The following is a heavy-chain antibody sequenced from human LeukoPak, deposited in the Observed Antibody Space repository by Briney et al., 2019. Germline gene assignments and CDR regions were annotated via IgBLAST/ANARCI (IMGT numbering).Heavy chain of an antibody. CDR1: GFTFGDYA. J-gene: IGHJ6*04. Sequence: GRSVRLSCTGSGFTFGDYAMSWVRQAPGKGLEWVGFIRSKAYGGTTEYAASVKGRFTISRDDSKSIAYLQMNSLKTEDTAVYYCTRGVDVYYYYGMDVWGKGTTVTVSS. V-gene: IGHV3-49*04. CDR2: IRSKAYGGTT. D-gene: IGHD2-15*01. CDR3: TRGVDVYYYYGMDV.